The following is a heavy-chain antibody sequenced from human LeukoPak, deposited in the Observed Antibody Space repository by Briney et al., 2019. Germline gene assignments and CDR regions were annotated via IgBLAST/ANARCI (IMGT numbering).Heavy chain of an antibody. Sequence: GASVKVSCKASGYTFTSYGISWVRQAPGQGLEWMGWISAYNGNTNYVQKLQGRVTMTTDTSTSTAYMELRSLRSDDTAVYYCARDPSSYDSSGHYYYYGMDVWGQGTTVTVSS. CDR1: GYTFTSYG. CDR3: ARDPSSYDSSGHYYYYGMDV. V-gene: IGHV1-18*01. J-gene: IGHJ6*02. CDR2: ISAYNGNT. D-gene: IGHD3-22*01.